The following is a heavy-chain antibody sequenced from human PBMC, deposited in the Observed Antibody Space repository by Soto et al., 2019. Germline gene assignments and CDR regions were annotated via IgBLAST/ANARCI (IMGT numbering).Heavy chain of an antibody. Sequence: SETLSLTCTVSGGSISTYFWSWIRQPPGKGLEWIGYISYSGSTNYNPSLKSRVTISVDTSKNQFSLKLSSVTAADTALYYCARDQGETTEAYLDYWGQGALVTVSS. V-gene: IGHV4-59*01. D-gene: IGHD4-4*01. J-gene: IGHJ4*02. CDR1: GGSISTYF. CDR3: ARDQGETTEAYLDY. CDR2: ISYSGST.